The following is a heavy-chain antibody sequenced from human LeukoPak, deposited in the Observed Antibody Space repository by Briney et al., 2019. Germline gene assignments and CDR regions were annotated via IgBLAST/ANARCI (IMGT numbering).Heavy chain of an antibody. J-gene: IGHJ6*03. CDR2: IYHSGST. Sequence: SETLSLTCTVSGGSISSGSYYWGWIRQPPGKGLEWIGSIYHSGSTYYNPSLKSRVTISVDTSKNQFSLKLSSVTAADTAVYYCARDQGYSGYDGPLFMDVWGKGTTVTVSS. D-gene: IGHD5-12*01. CDR1: GGSISSGSYY. CDR3: ARDQGYSGYDGPLFMDV. V-gene: IGHV4-39*07.